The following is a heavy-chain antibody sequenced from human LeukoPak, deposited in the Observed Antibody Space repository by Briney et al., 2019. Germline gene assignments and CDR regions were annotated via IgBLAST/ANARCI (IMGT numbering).Heavy chain of an antibody. CDR1: GYTFTSYD. Sequence: ASVKVSCKASGYTFTSYDISWVRQAPGQGLEWMGWISAYNGNTNYAQKLQGRVTMTTDTSTSTAYMELRSLRSDDTAVYYCARDHSCSSTSCYGRFDYWGRGTLVTVSS. D-gene: IGHD2-2*01. CDR3: ARDHSCSSTSCYGRFDY. J-gene: IGHJ4*02. V-gene: IGHV1-18*01. CDR2: ISAYNGNT.